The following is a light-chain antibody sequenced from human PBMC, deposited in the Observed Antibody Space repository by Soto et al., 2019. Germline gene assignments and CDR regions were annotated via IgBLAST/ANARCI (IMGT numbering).Light chain of an antibody. J-gene: IGLJ1*01. V-gene: IGLV2-14*01. CDR2: EVS. CDR1: SSDVGGYNY. CDR3: SSYSSSSTLYV. Sequence: QSALTQPASVSGSPGQSITISCTRTSSDVGGYNYVSRFQQHPGKAPKLMIFEVSDRPSGISNRFSGSKSGNTASLTISGLQAEDEADYYCSSYSSSSTLYVFGTGTKLTVL.